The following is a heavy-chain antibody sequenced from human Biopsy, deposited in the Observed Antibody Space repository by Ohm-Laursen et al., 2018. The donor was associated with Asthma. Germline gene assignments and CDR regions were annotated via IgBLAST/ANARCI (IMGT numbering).Heavy chain of an antibody. CDR3: AKMSEPSY. CDR2: ISDDAINT. V-gene: IGHV3-30*18. D-gene: IGHD1-26*01. J-gene: IGHJ4*02. Sequence: SSLRLSSCTASGFNFRTSGMHWVRQAPGKGLEWLAVISDDAINTYYADSVKGRFTLSRDNSENTLYLHMSSLRTDDTALYYCAKMSEPSYWGQGTWVTVSS. CDR1: GFNFRTSG.